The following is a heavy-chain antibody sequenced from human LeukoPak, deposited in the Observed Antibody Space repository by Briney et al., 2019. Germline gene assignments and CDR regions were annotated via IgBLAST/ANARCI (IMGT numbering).Heavy chain of an antibody. V-gene: IGHV3-23*01. Sequence: GGSLRLSCAASGFTFRSYAMSWVRQAPGKGLEGVSAISGSGGSTYYADSVKGRFTISRDNSKNTLYLQMNSLRAEDTAIYYCAKGSISSSGPSDYWGQGTLDTVSS. CDR2: ISGSGGST. J-gene: IGHJ4*02. D-gene: IGHD6-13*01. CDR1: GFTFRSYA. CDR3: AKGSISSSGPSDY.